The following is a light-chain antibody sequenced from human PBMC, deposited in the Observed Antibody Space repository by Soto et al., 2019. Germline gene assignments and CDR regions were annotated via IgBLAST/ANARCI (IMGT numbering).Light chain of an antibody. Sequence: QSVLIQPPSVSGSPGQSITISCTGTSSDVGGYNYVSWYQQQSGKAPKLMIHEVSNRPSGVSNRFSGSKSGNTASLTISGLQAEDEADYYCSSYTSSRAYVFGIGTKLTVL. J-gene: IGLJ1*01. CDR2: EVS. V-gene: IGLV2-14*01. CDR1: SSDVGGYNY. CDR3: SSYTSSRAYV.